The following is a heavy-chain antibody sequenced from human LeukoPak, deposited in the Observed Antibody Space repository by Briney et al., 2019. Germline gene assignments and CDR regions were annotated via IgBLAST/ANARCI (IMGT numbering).Heavy chain of an antibody. CDR2: IYTSGST. V-gene: IGHV4-4*09. CDR1: GGSISSYY. Sequence: SETLSLTCTVSGGSISSYYWSWIRQPPGKGLEWIGYIYTSGSTNYNPSLKSRVTISVDTSKNQFSLKLSSVTAADTAVYYCARGQRGYDYSYYYYYMDVWGKGTTVTVSS. D-gene: IGHD5-12*01. J-gene: IGHJ6*03. CDR3: ARGQRGYDYSYYYYYMDV.